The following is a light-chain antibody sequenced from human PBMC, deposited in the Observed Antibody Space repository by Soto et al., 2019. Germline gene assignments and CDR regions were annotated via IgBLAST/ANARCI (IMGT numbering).Light chain of an antibody. J-gene: IGKJ1*01. Sequence: EIVLTQSPGTLSLSPGERATLSCRASETVAGSYLAWYQQKTGQAPRLLIHGASTRATGIADRFSGSGSGTDFTLTISRLEPEDFAVYYCQLYGTSPKTFGQGTKVEI. CDR1: ETVAGSY. CDR3: QLYGTSPKT. CDR2: GAS. V-gene: IGKV3-20*01.